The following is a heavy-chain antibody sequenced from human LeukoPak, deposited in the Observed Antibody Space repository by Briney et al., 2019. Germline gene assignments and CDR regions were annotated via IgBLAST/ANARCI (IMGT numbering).Heavy chain of an antibody. CDR3: AKDYYDRYFDY. CDR1: GFSFTDYP. CDR2: IRTTAEGAKYA. Sequence: AGGSLRLSCATSGFSFTDYPMNWVRQAPGKGLEWISNIRTTAEGAKYAYYADSVKGRFTISRDNSKNTLCLQMNSLRAEDTALYYCAKDYYDRYFDYWGQGTLVTVSS. V-gene: IGHV3-48*01. D-gene: IGHD3-22*01. J-gene: IGHJ4*02.